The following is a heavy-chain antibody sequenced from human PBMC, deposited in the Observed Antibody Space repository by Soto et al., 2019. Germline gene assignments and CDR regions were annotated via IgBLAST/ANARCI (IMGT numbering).Heavy chain of an antibody. D-gene: IGHD3-3*01. CDR3: LRDLRFWSGYLYYYYGMDV. CDR1: GGSISSYY. CDR2: IYYSGST. V-gene: IGHV4-59*01. Sequence: PSETLSLTCTVSGGSISSYYWSWIRQPPGKGLEWIGYIYYSGSTNYNPSLKSRVTISVDTSKNQFSLKLSSVTAAGTAVYYCLRDLRFWSGYLYYYYGMDVWGQGTTVTVSS. J-gene: IGHJ6*02.